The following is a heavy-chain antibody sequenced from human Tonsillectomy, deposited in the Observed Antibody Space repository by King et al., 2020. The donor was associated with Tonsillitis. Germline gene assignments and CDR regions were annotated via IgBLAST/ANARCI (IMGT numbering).Heavy chain of an antibody. CDR2: IGGSGATI. Sequence: QLVQSGGGLVKPGGSLRLSCAASGFTFSDYYMTWIRQAPGKGLEWVSYIGGSGATIFYADSVKGRFTISRDNAKSSLYLQMNSLRAEDTAVYYCARVQDNFWSGYDYWGQGTLVTVSS. J-gene: IGHJ4*02. CDR3: ARVQDNFWSGYDY. D-gene: IGHD3-3*01. CDR1: GFTFSDYY. V-gene: IGHV3-11*01.